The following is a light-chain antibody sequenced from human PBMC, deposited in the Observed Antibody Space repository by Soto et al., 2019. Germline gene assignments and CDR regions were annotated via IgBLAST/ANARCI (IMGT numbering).Light chain of an antibody. J-gene: IGLJ2*01. CDR3: QTWGTGMV. V-gene: IGLV4-69*01. Sequence: QSVLTQSPSASASLGASVKLTCTLSSWHSSDAIAWHQQQPEKGPRYLMKLNSDGSHTKGDGIPDRFSGSSSGAERYLTISSLQSEDEADYYCQTWGTGMVFGGGTKLTVL. CDR1: SWHSSDA. CDR2: LNSDGSH.